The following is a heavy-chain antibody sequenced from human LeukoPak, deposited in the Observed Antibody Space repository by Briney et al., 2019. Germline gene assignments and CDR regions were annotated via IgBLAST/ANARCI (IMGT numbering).Heavy chain of an antibody. CDR2: IKQDGSEK. D-gene: IGHD3-22*01. CDR3: ARGQIQLWPAHYYDSGGYYY. J-gene: IGHJ4*02. Sequence: GGSLRLSCAASGFTFSSYDMSWVRQAPGKGLEWVANIKQDGSEKYYVDSVKGRFTISRDNAKNSLYLQMNSLRAEDTAVYYCARGQIQLWPAHYYDSGGYYYWGQGTLVTVSS. CDR1: GFTFSSYD. V-gene: IGHV3-7*01.